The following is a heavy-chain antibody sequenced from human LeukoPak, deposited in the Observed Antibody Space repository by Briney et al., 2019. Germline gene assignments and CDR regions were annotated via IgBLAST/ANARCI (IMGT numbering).Heavy chain of an antibody. V-gene: IGHV4-34*01. Sequence: PSETLSLTCAVYGGSFSDYRWSWIRQPPGKGLEWIGEINHSGSTNYNPSLKSRVTISVDTSKKQFSLKLTSVTAADTAVYYCARRVTTRLPFRYWGQGALVTVSS. J-gene: IGHJ4*02. CDR3: ARRVTTRLPFRY. CDR2: INHSGST. D-gene: IGHD4-17*01. CDR1: GGSFSDYR.